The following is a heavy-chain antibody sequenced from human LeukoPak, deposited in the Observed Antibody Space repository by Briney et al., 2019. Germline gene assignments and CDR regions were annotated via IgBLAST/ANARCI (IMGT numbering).Heavy chain of an antibody. D-gene: IGHD5-18*01. CDR1: GFTFSSYA. Sequence: RTGGSLRLSCAASGFTFSSYAMSWVRQAPGKGLEWVSAISGSGGSTYYADSVKGRFTISRDNSKNTLYLQMNSLRAEDTAVYYCAKDAYSYGYSPFDYWGQGTLVTVSS. CDR3: AKDAYSYGYSPFDY. V-gene: IGHV3-23*01. J-gene: IGHJ4*02. CDR2: ISGSGGST.